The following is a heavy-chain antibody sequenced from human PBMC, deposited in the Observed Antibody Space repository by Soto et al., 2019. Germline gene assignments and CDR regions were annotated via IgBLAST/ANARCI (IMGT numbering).Heavy chain of an antibody. CDR3: ARCSTVTSLPNYYYGMDV. CDR1: GYTFSSYG. D-gene: IGHD4-17*01. V-gene: IGHV1-18*01. CDR2: ISAYNGNT. Sequence: PVNVSCTGSGYTFSSYGISWVRQAHGQGLELMGWISAYNGNTNYAQKLQGRVTMTTETSTSTAYMELRSLRSDDTAVYYCARCSTVTSLPNYYYGMDVWGQRTTVTVS. J-gene: IGHJ6*02.